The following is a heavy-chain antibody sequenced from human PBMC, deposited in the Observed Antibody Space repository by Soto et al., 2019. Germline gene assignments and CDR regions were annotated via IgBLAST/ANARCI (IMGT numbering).Heavy chain of an antibody. CDR3: TRDPRLADY. CDR2: INGRSTDI. Sequence: GGSLRLSCAASGFTFSDSYMTWFRQAPGRGLESISYINGRSTDIAYADSVKGRFTVSRDNAQNSLFLQLNSLRAEDSAVYYCTRDPRLADYWGQGTLVTVSS. J-gene: IGHJ4*02. CDR1: GFTFSDSY. V-gene: IGHV3-11*01.